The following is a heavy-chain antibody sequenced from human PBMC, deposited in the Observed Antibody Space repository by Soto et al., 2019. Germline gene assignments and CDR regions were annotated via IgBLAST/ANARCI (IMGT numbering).Heavy chain of an antibody. D-gene: IGHD3-3*01. CDR2: INPNSGGT. Sequence: ASVKVSCKASGYTFPGYYIHWVRQAPGQGLEWMGWINPNSGGTNYAQKFQGWVTMTRDTSISTAYMELSRLRSDDTAVYYCAREYYDFWSGKVHALNWFDPWGQGTLVTVSS. CDR3: AREYYDFWSGKVHALNWFDP. V-gene: IGHV1-2*04. J-gene: IGHJ5*02. CDR1: GYTFPGYY.